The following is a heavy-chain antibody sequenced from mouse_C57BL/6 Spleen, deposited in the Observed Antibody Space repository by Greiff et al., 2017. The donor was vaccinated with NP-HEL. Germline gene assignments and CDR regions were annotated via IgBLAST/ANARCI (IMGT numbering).Heavy chain of an antibody. D-gene: IGHD2-3*01. Sequence: EVQLQQSGPELVKPGASVKIPCKASGYTFTDYNMDWVKQSHGKSLEWIGDINPNNGGTIYNQKFKGKATLTVDMSSSTAYMELRSLTSEDTAVYYCAREDDRYAMDYWGQGTSVTVSS. J-gene: IGHJ4*01. V-gene: IGHV1-18*01. CDR1: GYTFTDYN. CDR2: INPNNGGT. CDR3: AREDDRYAMDY.